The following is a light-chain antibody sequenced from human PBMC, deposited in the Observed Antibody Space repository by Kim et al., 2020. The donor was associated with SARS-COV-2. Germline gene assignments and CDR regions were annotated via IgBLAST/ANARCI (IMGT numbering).Light chain of an antibody. J-gene: IGKJ5*01. CDR3: QQYSSYPIT. V-gene: IGKV1-16*02. Sequence: DIQMTQSPSSLSASVGDRATITCRASQGINNYLVWFQQKPGKAPKALIYGASSLQIGVPSKFSGSGSGTDFNLTIISLQTEDFATYYYQQYSSYPITFGQGTRLEIK. CDR1: QGINNY. CDR2: GAS.